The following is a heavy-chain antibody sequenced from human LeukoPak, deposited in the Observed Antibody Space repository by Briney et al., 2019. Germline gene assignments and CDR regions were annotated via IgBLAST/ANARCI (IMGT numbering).Heavy chain of an antibody. J-gene: IGHJ1*01. D-gene: IGHD1-26*01. CDR3: AKDEGPDSGSQGYFQY. Sequence: PGGSLRLSCAASGFTFSSYGMHWVRQAPGKGLEWVAVISYDGSNKYYADSVKGRFTISRDNSKNTLYLQMNSLRAEDTAVYYCAKDEGPDSGSQGYFQYWGQGTLVTVSS. CDR1: GFTFSSYG. CDR2: ISYDGSNK. V-gene: IGHV3-30*18.